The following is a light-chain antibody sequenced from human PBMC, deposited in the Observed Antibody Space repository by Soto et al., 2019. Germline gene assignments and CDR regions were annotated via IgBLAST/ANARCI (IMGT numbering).Light chain of an antibody. J-gene: IGLJ1*01. CDR2: EGR. CDR3: LSYGKV. V-gene: IGLV2-23*01. CDR1: NSGVVNYEY. Sequence: QSVLGQPASVSGSPGQSITISCTGINSGVVNYEYVSWYQQFPDKAPKLIIYEGRERPSGVSDRFSGSKSDNAASLTISALQTEDEAEYFCLSYGKVFGTGTKATVL.